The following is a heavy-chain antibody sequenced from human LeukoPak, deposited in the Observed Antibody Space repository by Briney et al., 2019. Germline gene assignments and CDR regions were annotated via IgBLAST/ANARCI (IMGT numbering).Heavy chain of an antibody. Sequence: GGSLRLSCTVSGFSVSNSGMSWVRQAPGKGLELMSAISVDGETALYADSVKGRFIISRDNSKNTLYLQMRSLRAEDTAVYYCAQGYLSGWYPHWGQGSLVSVSS. CDR2: ISVDGETA. CDR1: GFSVSNSG. CDR3: AQGYLSGWYPH. J-gene: IGHJ4*02. V-gene: IGHV3-23*01. D-gene: IGHD6-19*01.